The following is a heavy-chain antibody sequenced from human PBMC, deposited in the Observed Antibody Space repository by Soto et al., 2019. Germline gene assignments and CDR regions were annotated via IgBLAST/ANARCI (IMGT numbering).Heavy chain of an antibody. CDR2: IYYSGST. CDR3: ASRPNIVVVPAAIDY. J-gene: IGHJ4*02. D-gene: IGHD2-2*01. CDR1: GGSISSSSYY. Sequence: PSETLSLTCTASGGSISSSSYYWGWIRQPPGKGLEWIGSIYYSGSTYYNPSLKSRVTISVDTSKNQFPLKLSSVTAADTAVYYCASRPNIVVVPAAIDYWGQGTLVTVSS. V-gene: IGHV4-39*01.